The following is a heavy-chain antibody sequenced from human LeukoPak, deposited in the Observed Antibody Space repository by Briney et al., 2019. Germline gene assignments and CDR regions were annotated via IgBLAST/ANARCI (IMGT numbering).Heavy chain of an antibody. D-gene: IGHD3-16*01. Sequence: SETLSLTCTVSGGSIRSYYWSWIRQPPGKGLEWIGYINYSGRTNYNPSLKSGVAISVDTSKNQVSLKLSSVTAADTAVYYCARESGGSYYDYWGQGTRVTVSS. CDR1: GGSIRSYY. CDR2: INYSGRT. J-gene: IGHJ4*02. V-gene: IGHV4-59*01. CDR3: ARESGGSYYDY.